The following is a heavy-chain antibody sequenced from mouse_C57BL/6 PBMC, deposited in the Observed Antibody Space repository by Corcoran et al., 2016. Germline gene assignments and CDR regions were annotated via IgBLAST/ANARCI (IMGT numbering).Heavy chain of an antibody. CDR1: GYTFTDYY. D-gene: IGHD2-4*01. CDR2: INPNNGGT. CDR3: ARYDYVSYYAMDY. Sequence: EVQLQQSGPELVKPGASVKISCKASGYTFTDYYMNWVKQSHGKSLEWIGDINPNNGGTSYNQKFKGKATLTVDKSSSTAYMELRSLTSEDSAVYYCARYDYVSYYAMDYWGQGTSVTVSS. J-gene: IGHJ4*01. V-gene: IGHV1-26*01.